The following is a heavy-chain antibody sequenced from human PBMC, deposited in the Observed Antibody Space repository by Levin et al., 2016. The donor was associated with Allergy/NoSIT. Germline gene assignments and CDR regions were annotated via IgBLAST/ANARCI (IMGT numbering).Heavy chain of an antibody. CDR1: GFTFSDYT. J-gene: IGHJ4*02. CDR3: VRTPRGRLWHFDY. Sequence: GGSLRLSCAASGFTFSDYTMNWVRQVPGMGLEWVSSISSSSRYIFYADSIKGRFTISRDDARNSLYLQVNSLGAEDTAVYFCVRTPRGRLWHFDYWGQGTLVAVSS. CDR2: ISSSSRYI. V-gene: IGHV3-21*01. D-gene: IGHD6-25*01.